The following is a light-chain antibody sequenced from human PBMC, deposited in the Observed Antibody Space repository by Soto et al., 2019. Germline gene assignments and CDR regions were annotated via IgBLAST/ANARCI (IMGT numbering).Light chain of an antibody. J-gene: IGLJ2*01. CDR1: SSNIGAGYD. V-gene: IGLV1-40*01. Sequence: QSVLTQPPSVSGAPGQRVTISCTGSSSNIGAGYDVHWYQQLPGTAPKLLIYGNNNRPSGVPDRFSGSKSGTSASLAIAGLRAEDEADYYCSSYTSSSTGVVFGGGTQLTVL. CDR3: SSYTSSSTGVV. CDR2: GNN.